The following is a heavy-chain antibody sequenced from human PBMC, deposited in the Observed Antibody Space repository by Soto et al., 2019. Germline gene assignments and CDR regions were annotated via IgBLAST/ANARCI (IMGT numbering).Heavy chain of an antibody. Sequence: HVQLVQSGAEVKKPGASVKVSCKASGYDVTRYYIHWVRQGPGQGLEWMGIINPTGGGRTKYAQKFQGRGTVTSDSSTSTVYMELTRLRSDDTAVYYCAKGGENDGDHHLDYYYYGMDVWGEGTTVTFSS. CDR1: GYDVTRYY. CDR2: INPTGGGRT. V-gene: IGHV1-46*01. J-gene: IGHJ6*02. D-gene: IGHD1-1*01. CDR3: AKGGENDGDHHLDYYYYGMDV.